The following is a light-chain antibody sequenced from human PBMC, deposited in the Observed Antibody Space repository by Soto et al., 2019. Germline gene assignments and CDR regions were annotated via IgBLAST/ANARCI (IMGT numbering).Light chain of an antibody. CDR1: QGFTNY. CDR2: AAS. Sequence: TLTCRASQGFTNYLAWYQQKPGKAPKLLIYAASTLQSGVPPRFSGSGSGTHFTLTISSLQPEAAATYYCQNDNTQTSTFGQGTRLEI. V-gene: IGKV1-27*01. J-gene: IGKJ5*01. CDR3: QNDNTQTST.